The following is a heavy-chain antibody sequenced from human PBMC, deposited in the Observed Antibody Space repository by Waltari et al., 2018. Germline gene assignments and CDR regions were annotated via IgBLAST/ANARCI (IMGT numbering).Heavy chain of an antibody. CDR1: GGSFSGYY. D-gene: IGHD2-21*01. CDR2: INHSGST. Sequence: QVQLQQWGAGLLKPSETLSLTCAVYGGSFSGYYWSWIRQPPGKGLEWMGEINHSGSTNYNPSLKSRVTISVDTSKNQFSLKLSSVTAADTAVYYCARRLAYEGGAFDIWGQGTMVTVSS. CDR3: ARRLAYEGGAFDI. J-gene: IGHJ3*02. V-gene: IGHV4-34*01.